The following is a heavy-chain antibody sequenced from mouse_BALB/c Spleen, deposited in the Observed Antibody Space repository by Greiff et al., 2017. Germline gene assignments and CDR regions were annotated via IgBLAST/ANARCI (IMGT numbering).Heavy chain of an antibody. CDR3: AREYYGKYAYKDY. J-gene: IGHJ4*01. CDR1: GYAFSSYW. Sequence: QVQLQQPGAELVKPGASVKISCKASGYAFSSYWMNWVKQRPGQGLEWIGQIYPGDGDTNYNGKFKGKATLTADKSSSTAYMQLSSLTSADSAVYFCAREYYGKYAYKDYWGQGTSVTVSS. CDR2: IYPGDGDT. V-gene: IGHV1-80*01. D-gene: IGHD2-1*01.